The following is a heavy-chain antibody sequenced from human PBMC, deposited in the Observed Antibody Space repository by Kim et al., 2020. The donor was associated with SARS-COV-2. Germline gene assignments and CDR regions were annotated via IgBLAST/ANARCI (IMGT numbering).Heavy chain of an antibody. Sequence: WGSLRLSCAASGFTFSSYGMHWVRQAPGKGLEWVAVISYDGSNKYYADSVKGRFTISRDNSKNTLYLQMNSLRAEDTAVYYCAKDVPGVWGQGTTVTVSS. CDR1: GFTFSSYG. J-gene: IGHJ6*02. V-gene: IGHV3-30*18. CDR2: ISYDGSNK. CDR3: AKDVPGV.